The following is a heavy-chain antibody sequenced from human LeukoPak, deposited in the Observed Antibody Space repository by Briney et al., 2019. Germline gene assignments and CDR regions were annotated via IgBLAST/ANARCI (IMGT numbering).Heavy chain of an antibody. Sequence: SETLSLTCTVSGGSISSGGYYWSWIRQHPGKGLEWIGYIYYSGSTYYNPSLKSRVTISVDTSKIQFSLKLSSVTAADTAVYYCARGGQQLTLFDYWGQGTLVTVSS. CDR3: ARGGQQLTLFDY. V-gene: IGHV4-31*03. D-gene: IGHD6-13*01. CDR1: GGSISSGGYY. CDR2: IYYSGST. J-gene: IGHJ4*02.